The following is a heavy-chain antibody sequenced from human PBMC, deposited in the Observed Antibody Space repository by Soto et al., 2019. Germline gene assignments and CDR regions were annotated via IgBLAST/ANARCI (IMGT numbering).Heavy chain of an antibody. V-gene: IGHV1-69*01. CDR2: IIPVFRRP. CDR3: ASVLKYTNTAPHIFYFDY. D-gene: IGHD2-2*02. CDR1: GGTLRSFD. J-gene: IGHJ4*02. Sequence: QVQLVQSGAEVKKPGSSVKVSCTASGGTLRSFDISWVRQAPGQGLEWMGGIIPVFRRPEYAQKFQGRVTITADESTNTAYMQLTSLRSEDTAVYYFASVLKYTNTAPHIFYFDYWGQGTLVTVSS.